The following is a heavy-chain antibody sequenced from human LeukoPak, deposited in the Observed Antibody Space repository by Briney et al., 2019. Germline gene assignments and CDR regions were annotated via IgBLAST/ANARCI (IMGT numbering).Heavy chain of an antibody. CDR1: GYTFTSYA. D-gene: IGHD3-10*01. Sequence: ASVKVSGKAAGYTFTSYAFSWVRQAPGQGLEWRGWINPNSGGTNYAQKFQGRVTMTSGTSISTAYMALSRLRSDDTVVYYCARDPRHTYYYGSGSRGFDYWGQGTLVTVSS. CDR3: ARDPRHTYYYGSGSRGFDY. V-gene: IGHV1-2*02. CDR2: INPNSGGT. J-gene: IGHJ4*02.